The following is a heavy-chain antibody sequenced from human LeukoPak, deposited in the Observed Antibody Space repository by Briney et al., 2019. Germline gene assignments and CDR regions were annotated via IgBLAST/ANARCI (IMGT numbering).Heavy chain of an antibody. J-gene: IGHJ6*02. CDR3: TRDRIGAIGRTHMDV. CDR1: GFTFGDYA. D-gene: IGHD1-26*01. Sequence: GRSLRLSCTASGFTFGDYAMSWVSQAPGKGLEWEGFIRSKTYGGTTDYAASVKGRFSISRDDSKSIAYLQMSSLKTEDTAVYYCTRDRIGAIGRTHMDVWGQGTTVTVS. V-gene: IGHV3-49*04. CDR2: IRSKTYGGTT.